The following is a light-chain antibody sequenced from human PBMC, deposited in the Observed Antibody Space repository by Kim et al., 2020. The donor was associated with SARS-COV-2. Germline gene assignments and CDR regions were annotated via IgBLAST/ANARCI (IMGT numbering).Light chain of an antibody. CDR2: RNN. J-gene: IGLJ3*02. Sequence: QSVLTQPPSASVTPGQRVTISCSGSNSNIGVNTVNWYQQFPGTAPKLLIYRNNQRPSGVPDRFSGSKSGTSASLALSGLRSEDEADYYCATWDDSLSAWVFGGGTQLTVL. V-gene: IGLV1-44*01. CDR1: NSNIGVNT. CDR3: ATWDDSLSAWV.